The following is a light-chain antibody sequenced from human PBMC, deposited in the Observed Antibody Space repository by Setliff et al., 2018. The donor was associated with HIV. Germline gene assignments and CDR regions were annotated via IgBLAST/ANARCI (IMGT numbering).Light chain of an antibody. CDR2: EVS. J-gene: IGLJ1*01. CDR1: SSDVGGYNS. Sequence: QSVLTQPASVSGSPGQSITISCTGTSSDVGGYNSVSWYQQHPGKAPKLMIYEVSNRPSGVSNRFSGSKSGNTASLTISGLQAEDDADYYCGSYASNDTYVFGIGTKVTVL. V-gene: IGLV2-14*01. CDR3: GSYASNDTYV.